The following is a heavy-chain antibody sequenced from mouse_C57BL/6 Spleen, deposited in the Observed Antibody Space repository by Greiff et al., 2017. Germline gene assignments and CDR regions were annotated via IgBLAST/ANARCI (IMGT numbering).Heavy chain of an antibody. J-gene: IGHJ4*01. Sequence: VQLQQSGPGLVKPSQSLSLTCSVTGYSITSGYYWNWIRQFPGNKLEWMGYISYDGSNNYNPSLKNRISITRDTSKNQFFLKLNSVTTEDTATYYCARDLLANYYAMDYGGQGTSVTVSS. D-gene: IGHD1-1*01. CDR3: ARDLLANYYAMDY. CDR2: ISYDGSN. CDR1: GYSITSGYY. V-gene: IGHV3-6*01.